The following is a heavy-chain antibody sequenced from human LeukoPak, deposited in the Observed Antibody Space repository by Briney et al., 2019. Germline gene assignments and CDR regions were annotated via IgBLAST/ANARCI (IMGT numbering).Heavy chain of an antibody. CDR3: AKDRFYADGLWDFVY. V-gene: IGHV3-23*01. J-gene: IGHJ4*02. CDR1: GFTFSSYA. CDR2: ISGSGGST. D-gene: IGHD3-10*01. Sequence: GGSLRLSCAASGFTFSSYAMSWVRQAPGKGLEWVSAISGSGGSTYYADSVKGRFTISRDNSKNTLYLQMNSLRAEDTAVYYCAKDRFYADGLWDFVYWGEGTLVTVSS.